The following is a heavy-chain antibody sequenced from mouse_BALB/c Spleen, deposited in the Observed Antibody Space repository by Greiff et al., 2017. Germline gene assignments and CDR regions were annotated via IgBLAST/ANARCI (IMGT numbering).Heavy chain of an antibody. CDR3: ARRYRSYAMDY. D-gene: IGHD2-14*01. Sequence: EVKLMESGGGLVKPGGSLKLSCAASGFAFSSYDMSWVRQTPENRLEWFAYISSGGGSTYYPDTVKGRFNISRDNAKNTLYLQMSSLKSEDTAMYYCARRYRSYAMDYWGQGTSVTVSS. CDR1: GFAFSSYD. J-gene: IGHJ4*01. V-gene: IGHV5-12-1*01. CDR2: ISSGGGST.